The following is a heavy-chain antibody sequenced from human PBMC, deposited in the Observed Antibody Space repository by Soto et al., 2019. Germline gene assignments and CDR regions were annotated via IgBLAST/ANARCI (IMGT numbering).Heavy chain of an antibody. CDR2: IIPFFGTA. J-gene: IGHJ6*02. CDR1: GGTFSSYA. Sequence: ASVKVSCKASGGTFSSYAISWVRQAPGQGLEWMGGIIPFFGTANYAQKFQGRVTITADESTSTAYMELSSLRSEDTAVYYCAVNRRHGYYYYYGMDVWGQGTTVTVSS. CDR3: AVNRRHGYYYYYGMDV. V-gene: IGHV1-69*13.